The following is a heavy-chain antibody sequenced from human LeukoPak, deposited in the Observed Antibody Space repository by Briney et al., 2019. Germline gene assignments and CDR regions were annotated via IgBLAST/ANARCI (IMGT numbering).Heavy chain of an antibody. D-gene: IGHD5-18*01. CDR1: GYTFTSYG. CDR3: ARDKGTAMEPYYFDY. Sequence: ASVKVSCEASGYTFTSYGISWVRQAPGQGLEWMGWISAYNGNTNYAQKLQGRDTTTTDTSTSTAYMELRSLRSDDTAVYYCARDKGTAMEPYYFDYWGQGTLVTVSS. J-gene: IGHJ4*02. V-gene: IGHV1-18*01. CDR2: ISAYNGNT.